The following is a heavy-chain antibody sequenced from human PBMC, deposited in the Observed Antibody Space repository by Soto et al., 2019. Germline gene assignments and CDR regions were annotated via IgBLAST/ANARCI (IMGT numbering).Heavy chain of an antibody. D-gene: IGHD1-26*01. CDR3: ARGGGSDSFDY. CDR2: INHLETT. Sequence: LXLTCTVSGASMTFGGYSWSWIRQTPGKGLEWIGYINHLETTFYNPSFESRLTLSIDRAKNQFSLKLHSMSAADRAVYFCARGGGSDSFDYWGQGILVTVYS. CDR1: GASMTFGGYS. V-gene: IGHV4-30-2*01. J-gene: IGHJ4*02.